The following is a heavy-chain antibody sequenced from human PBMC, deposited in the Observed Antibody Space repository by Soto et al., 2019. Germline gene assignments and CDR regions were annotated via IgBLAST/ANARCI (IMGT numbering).Heavy chain of an antibody. CDR2: MNPNSGNT. V-gene: IGHV1-8*01. Sequence: QVQLVQSGAEVKTPGASVKVSCKASGYTFTSYDMNWVRQAPGQGLEWMGWMNPNSGNTGYAQKFQGRLTMTRDTAITIAHMEFSSLRNEYTAVYYCARSDGYNFNWLDSWGQGTLVTVS. CDR3: ARSDGYNFNWLDS. CDR1: GYTFTSYD. J-gene: IGHJ5*01. D-gene: IGHD2-21*01.